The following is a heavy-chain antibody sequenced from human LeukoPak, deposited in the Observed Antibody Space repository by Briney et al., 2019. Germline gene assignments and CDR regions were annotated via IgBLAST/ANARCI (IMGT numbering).Heavy chain of an antibody. CDR3: ARGSAAAAGSGGFDY. CDR1: GYTFTSYG. J-gene: IGHJ4*02. Sequence: GASVKVSCKASGYTFTSYGIRWVRQAPGQGLEWMGWISAYNGNTNYAQKLQGRVTMTTDTSTSTAYMELRSLRSDDTAVYYCARGSAAAAGSGGFDYWGQGTLVTVSS. V-gene: IGHV1-18*04. D-gene: IGHD6-13*01. CDR2: ISAYNGNT.